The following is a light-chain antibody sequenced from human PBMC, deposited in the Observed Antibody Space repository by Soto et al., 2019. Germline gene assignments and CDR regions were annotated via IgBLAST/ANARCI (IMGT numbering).Light chain of an antibody. CDR2: KAS. V-gene: IGKV1-39*01. CDR1: QGIRND. CDR3: QQSYSKRT. Sequence: IQMTQSPSSLSASVGDRVTITCRASQGIRNDLGWYQQKPGKAPKLLIYKASTLKSGVPSRFSGSGSGTDFTLTISSLQPEDFATYYCQQSYSKRTFGQGTKVDIK. J-gene: IGKJ1*01.